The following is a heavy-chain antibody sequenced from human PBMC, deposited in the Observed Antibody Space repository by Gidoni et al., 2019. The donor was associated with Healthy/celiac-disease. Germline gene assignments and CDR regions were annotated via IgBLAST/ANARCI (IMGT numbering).Heavy chain of an antibody. D-gene: IGHD1-26*01. CDR3: ARARGRRGSYYYMFDY. Sequence: QLVQSGAEVKKPGSSVTVSCKSSGGTFSSYAISWVRQAPGQGLEWMGGIIPIFGTANYAQKFQGRVTITADESTSTAYMELSSLRSEDTAVYYCARARGRRGSYYYMFDYWGQGTLVTVSS. V-gene: IGHV1-69*01. CDR1: GGTFSSYA. J-gene: IGHJ4*02. CDR2: IIPIFGTA.